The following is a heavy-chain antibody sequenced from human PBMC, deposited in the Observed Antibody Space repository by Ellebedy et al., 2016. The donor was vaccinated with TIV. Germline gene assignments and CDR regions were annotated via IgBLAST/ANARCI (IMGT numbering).Heavy chain of an antibody. Sequence: GESLKISCAASGFNFKGFSMHWVRQPPGKGLEWMAFVQWGGSVKNYADSVKGRFTISRDNSKNTLYLEMNSLRVEDTAVYYCAKDQVDYWGQGTLVTVSS. CDR1: GFNFKGFS. V-gene: IGHV3-30*02. J-gene: IGHJ4*02. CDR3: AKDQVDY. CDR2: VQWGGSVK.